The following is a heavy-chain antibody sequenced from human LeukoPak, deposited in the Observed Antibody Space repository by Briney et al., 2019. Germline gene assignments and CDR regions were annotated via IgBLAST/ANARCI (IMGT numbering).Heavy chain of an antibody. J-gene: IGHJ3*01. V-gene: IGHV3-23*01. D-gene: IGHD1-1*01. CDR1: GFTFDDYA. CDR3: AKYQLLNNNYWRDAFDF. Sequence: PGRSLRLSCAASGFTFDDYAMTWVRQAPGKGLEWVSVIGRTGDIFYANSVKGRFTISRDNSKNTLYLQMNSLRAEDTAVYYCAKYQLLNNNYWRDAFDFWGQGTMVTVSS. CDR2: IGRTGDI.